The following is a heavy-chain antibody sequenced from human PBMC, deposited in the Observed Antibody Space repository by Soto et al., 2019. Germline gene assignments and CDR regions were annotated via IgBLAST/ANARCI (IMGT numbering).Heavy chain of an antibody. V-gene: IGHV4-59*01. CDR1: GGSISGYY. D-gene: IGHD2-21*02. CDR3: ARDLWGYCGTACYPLDV. J-gene: IGHJ6*02. Sequence: QVQLQESGPGLVKPSETLSLTCTVSGGSISGYYWSWIRQPPGKGLEWIGYMYNTGSTVYNPSFKSRVTISVDTSKNQFSLKLNSVTAADTAVYYCARDLWGYCGTACYPLDVWGQGTTVPVSS. CDR2: MYNTGST.